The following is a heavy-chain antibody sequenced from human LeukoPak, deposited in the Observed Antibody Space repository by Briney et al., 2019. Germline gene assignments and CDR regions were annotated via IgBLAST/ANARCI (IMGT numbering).Heavy chain of an antibody. D-gene: IGHD3-22*01. J-gene: IGHJ4*02. Sequence: GGSLRLSCAASGFTFSSYAMSWVRQAPGKGLEWVSAISGSGGSTYYADSVKGRFTISRDNSKNTLYLQMNSLRAEDMAVYYCAKVEDSSGYYFDYWGQGTLVTVSS. CDR3: AKVEDSSGYYFDY. CDR1: GFTFSSYA. CDR2: ISGSGGST. V-gene: IGHV3-23*01.